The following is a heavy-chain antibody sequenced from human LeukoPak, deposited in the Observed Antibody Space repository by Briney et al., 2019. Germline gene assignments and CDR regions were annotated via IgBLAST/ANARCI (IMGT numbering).Heavy chain of an antibody. CDR3: ARAYYDILTGYYPFDY. CDR1: GGSISSSSYY. Sequence: SETLSLTRTVSGGSISSSSYYWGWIRQPPGKGLEWIGSIYYSGSTYYNPSLKSRVTISVGTSKNQFSLKLSSVTAADTAVYYCARAYYDILTGYYPFDYWGQGTLVTVSS. V-gene: IGHV4-39*01. CDR2: IYYSGST. J-gene: IGHJ4*02. D-gene: IGHD3-9*01.